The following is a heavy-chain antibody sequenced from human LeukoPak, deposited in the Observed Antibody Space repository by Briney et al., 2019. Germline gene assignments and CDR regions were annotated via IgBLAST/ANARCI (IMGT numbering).Heavy chain of an antibody. CDR2: IYYSGST. V-gene: IGHV4-59*01. CDR1: GGSISSYY. CDR3: ARDDGDNDAFDI. Sequence: SETLSLTCTVSGGSISSYYWSWIRQPPGRGLEWIGYIYYSGSTNYNPSLKSRVTISVDTSKNQFSLKLSSVTAADTAVYYCARDDGDNDAFDIWGQGTMVTVSS. J-gene: IGHJ3*02. D-gene: IGHD4-17*01.